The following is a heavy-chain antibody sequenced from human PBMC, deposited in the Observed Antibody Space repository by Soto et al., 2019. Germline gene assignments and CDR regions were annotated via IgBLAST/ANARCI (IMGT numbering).Heavy chain of an antibody. CDR3: AREAMDRDPYYYYGMDV. J-gene: IGHJ6*02. D-gene: IGHD3-10*01. V-gene: IGHV4-34*01. Sequence: SETLSLTCAVYGGSFSGYYWSWIRRPPGKGLEWIGEINHSGSTNYNPSLKSRVTISVDTSKNQFSLKLSSVTAADTAVYYCAREAMDRDPYYYYGMDVWGQGITVT. CDR1: GGSFSGYY. CDR2: INHSGST.